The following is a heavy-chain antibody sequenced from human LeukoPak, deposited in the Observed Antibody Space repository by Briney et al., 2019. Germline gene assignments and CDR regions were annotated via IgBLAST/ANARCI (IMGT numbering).Heavy chain of an antibody. CDR2: INHSGST. V-gene: IGHV4-34*01. CDR1: GGSFSGYY. D-gene: IGHD3-22*01. J-gene: IGHJ4*02. Sequence: SETLSLTCAVYGGSFSGYYWSWIRQPPGKGLEWIGEINHSGSTNYNPSLKSRVTISVDTSKNQFSLKLSSVTAADTAVYYCARGQTYYDSSGLHFDYWGQGTLVTVSS. CDR3: ARGQTYYDSSGLHFDY.